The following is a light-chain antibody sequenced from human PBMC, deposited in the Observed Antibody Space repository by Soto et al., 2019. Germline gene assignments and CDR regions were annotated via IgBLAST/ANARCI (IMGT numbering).Light chain of an antibody. V-gene: IGKV1-33*01. CDR2: DAY. J-gene: IGKJ3*01. CDR1: QDIGNS. Sequence: DIQMTQSPPSLSASVGDRVTITCQASQDIGNSLNWFQHKPGKAPNLVIYDAYNLEIGVPSRFSGSGSGTDFTFTITSLRPEDIATYYCQKSDHLPLFGPGTEVESK. CDR3: QKSDHLPL.